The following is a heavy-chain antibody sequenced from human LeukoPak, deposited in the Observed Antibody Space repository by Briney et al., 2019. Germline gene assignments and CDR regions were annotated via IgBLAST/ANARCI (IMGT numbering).Heavy chain of an antibody. V-gene: IGHV1-18*01. Sequence: GASVKVSCKASGYTFTSYGISWVRQAPGQGLEWMGWISAYNGNTNYAQKLQGRVTMTTDTSTSTAYMELRSLRSDDTAVYYCARARQVTMVVTADCWGQGTLVTVSS. CDR1: GYTFTSYG. J-gene: IGHJ4*02. CDR2: ISAYNGNT. D-gene: IGHD4-23*01. CDR3: ARARQVTMVVTADC.